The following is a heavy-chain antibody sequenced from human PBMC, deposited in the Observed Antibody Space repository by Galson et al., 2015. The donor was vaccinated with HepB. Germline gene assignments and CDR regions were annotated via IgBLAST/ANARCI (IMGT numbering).Heavy chain of an antibody. D-gene: IGHD3-22*01. V-gene: IGHV3-53*04. CDR3: ASTYYYDSSGYYGPGFFDY. CDR2: IYSGGST. CDR1: GFTVSGNY. J-gene: IGHJ4*02. Sequence: SLRLSCAASGFTVSGNYMTWVRQAPGTGLEWVSVIYSGGSTYYADSVKGRFTISRHNSKNTLYLQMNSLRAEDTAVYYCASTYYYDSSGYYGPGFFDYWGQGTLVTVSS.